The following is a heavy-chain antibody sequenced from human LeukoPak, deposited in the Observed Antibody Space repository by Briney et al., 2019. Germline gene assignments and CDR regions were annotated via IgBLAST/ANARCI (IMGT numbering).Heavy chain of an antibody. CDR3: ARVTTGFGEFLAWFDP. Sequence: NPSETLSLTCTVSYYSISSGYYWSWIRQPPGKGLEWIGYIYWSGRTHYNPSLKSRVTISVDTSKNEFSLKLSSVTAADTAVYYCARVTTGFGEFLAWFDPWGQGTLVTVSS. CDR1: YYSISSGYY. V-gene: IGHV4-38-2*02. D-gene: IGHD3-10*01. J-gene: IGHJ5*02. CDR2: IYWSGRT.